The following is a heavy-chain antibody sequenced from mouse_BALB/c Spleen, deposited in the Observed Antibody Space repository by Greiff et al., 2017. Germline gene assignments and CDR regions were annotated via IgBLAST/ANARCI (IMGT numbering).Heavy chain of an antibody. J-gene: IGHJ2*01. V-gene: IGHV3-2*02. CDR2: ISYSGST. D-gene: IGHD1-1*01. CDR3: ARRIYYGSSYPDY. CDR1: GYSITSDYA. Sequence: EVQLQESGPGLVKPSQSLSLTCTVTGYSITSDYAWNWIRQFPGNKLEWMGYISYSGSTSYNPSLKSRISITRDTSKNQFFLQLNSVTTEDTATYYCARRIYYGSSYPDYWGQGTTLTVSS.